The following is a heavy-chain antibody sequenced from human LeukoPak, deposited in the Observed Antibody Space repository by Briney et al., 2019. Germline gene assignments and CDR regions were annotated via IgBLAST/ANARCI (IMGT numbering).Heavy chain of an antibody. CDR1: GFTFGDYG. D-gene: IGHD2-15*01. CDR2: INWNGSTT. CDR3: ARGLYCSGRACYYFDY. J-gene: IGHJ4*02. Sequence: GGSLRLSCAASGFTFGDYGMSWVRQGPGKGLEWVSAINWNGSTTGYVDSVKGRFTISRDSAKNSLYLQMNSLRAEDTGLYYCARGLYCSGRACYYFDYWGQGTLVTVSS. V-gene: IGHV3-20*04.